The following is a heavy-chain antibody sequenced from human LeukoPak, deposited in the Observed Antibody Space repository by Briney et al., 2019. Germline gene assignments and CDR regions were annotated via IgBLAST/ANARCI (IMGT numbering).Heavy chain of an antibody. V-gene: IGHV3-23*01. Sequence: GGSLRLSCAASGFTFSSYAMSWVRQAPGKGLEWVSAISGSGGSTYYADSVKGRFTISRDNSKNTLYLQMNSLRAEDTAVYYCAKDAGIAAAGTGYYFDYWGQGTLVTVSS. J-gene: IGHJ4*02. CDR2: ISGSGGST. CDR3: AKDAGIAAAGTGYYFDY. CDR1: GFTFSSYA. D-gene: IGHD6-13*01.